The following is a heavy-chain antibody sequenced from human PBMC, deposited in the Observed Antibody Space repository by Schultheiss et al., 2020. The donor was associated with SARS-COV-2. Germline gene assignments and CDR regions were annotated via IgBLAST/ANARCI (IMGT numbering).Heavy chain of an antibody. CDR1: GFTFSSSW. CDR2: ISYDGSNK. V-gene: IGHV3-30*03. J-gene: IGHJ4*02. CDR3: AREYSSSSAFDY. Sequence: GGSLRLSCAASGFTFSSSWMHWVCQAPGKGLEWVAVISYDGSNKYYADSVKGRFTISRDNSKNTLYLQMGSLRAEDMAVYYCAREYSSSSAFDYWGQGTLVTVSS. D-gene: IGHD6-6*01.